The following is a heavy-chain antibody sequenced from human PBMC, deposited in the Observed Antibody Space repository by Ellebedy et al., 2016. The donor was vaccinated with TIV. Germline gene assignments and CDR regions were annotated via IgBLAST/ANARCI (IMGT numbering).Heavy chain of an antibody. J-gene: IGHJ4*02. V-gene: IGHV3-23*01. CDR1: GFTFSSYA. Sequence: GESLKISXAASGFTFSSYAMSWVRQAPGKGLEWVSAISGSGSSTYYTDSVKGRFTISRDNAKNSLYLQMNSLRAEDTAVYYCARDLSASGGDGYKTFDYWGQGTLVTVSS. D-gene: IGHD5-24*01. CDR2: ISGSGSST. CDR3: ARDLSASGGDGYKTFDY.